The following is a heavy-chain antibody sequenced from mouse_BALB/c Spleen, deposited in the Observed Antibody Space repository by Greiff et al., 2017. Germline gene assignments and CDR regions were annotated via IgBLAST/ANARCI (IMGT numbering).Heavy chain of an antibody. CDR1: GFTFTDYY. Sequence: EVQRVESGGGLVQPGGSLRLSCATSGFTFTDYYMSWVRQPPGKALEWLGFIRNKANGYTTEYSASVKGRFTISRDNSQSILYLQMNTLRAEDSATYYCARDDYDGYFDYWGQGTTLTVSS. CDR3: ARDDYDGYFDY. V-gene: IGHV7-3*02. J-gene: IGHJ2*01. CDR2: IRNKANGYTT. D-gene: IGHD2-4*01.